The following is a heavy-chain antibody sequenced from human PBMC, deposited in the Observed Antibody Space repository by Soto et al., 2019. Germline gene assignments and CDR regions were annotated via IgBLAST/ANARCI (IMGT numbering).Heavy chain of an antibody. J-gene: IGHJ4*02. Sequence: QVQLVQSGAEVKKPGASVKVSCKASGYTFTSYDINWVRQATGQGLEWMGWMNPNSGNTGYAQKFQGRVTMTRNTSISTAYMELSSLRAEDTAVYYCARVRDAVAARLDFDYWGQGTLVTVSS. D-gene: IGHD6-6*01. CDR3: ARVRDAVAARLDFDY. CDR1: GYTFTSYD. V-gene: IGHV1-8*01. CDR2: MNPNSGNT.